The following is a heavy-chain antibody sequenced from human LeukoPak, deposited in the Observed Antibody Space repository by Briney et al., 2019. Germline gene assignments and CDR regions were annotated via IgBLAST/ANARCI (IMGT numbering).Heavy chain of an antibody. CDR2: IITDGSVT. Sequence: GGSLRLSCAASGFTFINYWMHWVRQAPGERLVWVSRIITDGSVTSYADSVKGRFTISRDNAKNTLYLQMNSLRAEDTAVYYCARGSSGNKFDYWGQGTLVTVSS. CDR3: ARGSSGNKFDY. D-gene: IGHD3-3*01. J-gene: IGHJ4*02. V-gene: IGHV3-74*01. CDR1: GFTFINYW.